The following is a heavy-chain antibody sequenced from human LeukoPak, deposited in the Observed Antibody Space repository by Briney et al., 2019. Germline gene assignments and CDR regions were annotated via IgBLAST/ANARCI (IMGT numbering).Heavy chain of an antibody. J-gene: IGHJ6*02. D-gene: IGHD3-10*01. Sequence: SETLSLTCTVSGGSISSGGYYWSWIRQHPGKGLEWIGYIYYSGSTYYNPSLKSRVTISVDTSKNQFSLKLSSVTAADTAVYYCARDKRWFGELGYYYYYGMDVWGQGPRSPSP. V-gene: IGHV4-31*03. CDR1: GGSISSGGYY. CDR2: IYYSGST. CDR3: ARDKRWFGELGYYYYYGMDV.